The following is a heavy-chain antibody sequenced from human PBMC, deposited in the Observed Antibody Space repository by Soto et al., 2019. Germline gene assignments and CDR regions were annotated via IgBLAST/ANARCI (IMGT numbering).Heavy chain of an antibody. J-gene: IGHJ3*02. V-gene: IGHV3-73*01. D-gene: IGHD7-27*01. CDR2: IRSKANSYAK. CDR3: TRRELTGEPSDAFDI. Sequence: GGSLRLSCAASGFTFSGSAMHWVRQAPGKGLEWVAVIRSKANSYAKAYAVSVKVRFTIARDNSKNTAYLQMNSLKTEDTAVYYCTRRELTGEPSDAFDIWGQGTMVTVSS. CDR1: GFTFSGSA.